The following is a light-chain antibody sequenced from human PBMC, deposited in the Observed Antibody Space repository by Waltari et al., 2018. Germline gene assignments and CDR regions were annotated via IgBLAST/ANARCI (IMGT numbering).Light chain of an antibody. Sequence: EIVLTQSPGTLSLSPGQRATPSCRASQDISSSYLAWHQQRPGQAPRLLIYDASSRATGVPDRFSGSGSGTDFTLTISGLEPEDVAVYYCQQYDTSTEWTFGQGTKVEIK. V-gene: IGKV3-20*01. CDR3: QQYDTSTEWT. J-gene: IGKJ1*01. CDR2: DAS. CDR1: QDISSSY.